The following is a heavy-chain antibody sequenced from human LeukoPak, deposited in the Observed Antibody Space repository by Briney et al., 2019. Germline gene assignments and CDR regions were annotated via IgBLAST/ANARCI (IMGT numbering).Heavy chain of an antibody. J-gene: IGHJ4*02. CDR1: GFTVSSNY. Sequence: GRSLRLSCAACGFTVSSNYMSWVRQAPGKGLEWVSVIYSGGSTYYADSVKGRFTISRDNSKNTLYLQMNSLRAEDTAVYYCARDRRSGSYYSENYFDYWGQGTLVTVSS. V-gene: IGHV3-66*02. CDR3: ARDRRSGSYYSENYFDY. CDR2: IYSGGST. D-gene: IGHD1-26*01.